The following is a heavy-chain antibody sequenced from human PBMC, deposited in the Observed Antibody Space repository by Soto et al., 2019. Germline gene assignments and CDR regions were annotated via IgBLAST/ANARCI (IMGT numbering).Heavy chain of an antibody. Sequence: PSETLSLTCTVSGGSISSSRYYWSRRLQRPGRGLEWIAHIYYSGTTYYTPSLKSRVTRSVDSSKNEFTWKPRSVTAADTAVYYLARDRKQLGTGWFDPWGQGTLVTVSS. CDR1: GGSISSSRYY. J-gene: IGHJ5*02. D-gene: IGHD6-13*01. V-gene: IGHV4-31*03. CDR3: ARDRKQLGTGWFDP. CDR2: IYYSGTT.